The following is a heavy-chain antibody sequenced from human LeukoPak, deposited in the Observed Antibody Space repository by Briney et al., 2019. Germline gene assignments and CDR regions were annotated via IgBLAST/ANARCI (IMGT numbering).Heavy chain of an antibody. D-gene: IGHD3-22*01. Sequence: PGGSLRLSCAASGFTFSSYAMSWVRQAPGRGLEWVSSLTSGGGTDYADSVKGRFTISRDNAKNTLYLQMNSLRAEDTAVYYCASRRDYYDSSGLGSWGQGTLVTVSS. V-gene: IGHV3-23*01. CDR3: ASRRDYYDSSGLGS. CDR1: GFTFSSYA. CDR2: LTSGGGT. J-gene: IGHJ5*02.